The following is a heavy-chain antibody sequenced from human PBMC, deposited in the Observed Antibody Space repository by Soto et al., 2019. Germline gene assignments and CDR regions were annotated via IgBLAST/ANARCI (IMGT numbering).Heavy chain of an antibody. CDR3: AREATMVRGVVIKGEYFQH. Sequence: QVQLVQSGAEVKKPGASVKVSCKASGYTFTSYGISWVRQAPGQGLEWMGWISGYNGNTKYEQKFQGRVTMTTDTFTGTAYMELRSLRSDDTAVYFCAREATMVRGVVIKGEYFQHWGQGTLVTVSS. J-gene: IGHJ1*01. CDR1: GYTFTSYG. D-gene: IGHD3-10*01. V-gene: IGHV1-18*01. CDR2: ISGYNGNT.